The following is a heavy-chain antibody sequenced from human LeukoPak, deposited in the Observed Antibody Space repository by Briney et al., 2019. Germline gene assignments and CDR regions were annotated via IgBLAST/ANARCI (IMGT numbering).Heavy chain of an antibody. D-gene: IGHD6-13*01. CDR2: ISDYGGTT. Sequence: AGGSLRLSCAASGFTFSSYAMSWVRQAPGKGLEWVSVISDYGGTTYYADSVKGRFTISRDNAKNSLYLQMNSLRAEDTAVYYCARDSHSSSWYSEFDYWGQGTLVTVSS. V-gene: IGHV3-23*01. CDR1: GFTFSSYA. J-gene: IGHJ4*02. CDR3: ARDSHSSSWYSEFDY.